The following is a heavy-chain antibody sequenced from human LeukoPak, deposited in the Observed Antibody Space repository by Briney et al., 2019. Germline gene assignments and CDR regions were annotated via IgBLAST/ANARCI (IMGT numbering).Heavy chain of an antibody. CDR3: ASVASKFGPNGGVFDY. Sequence: ASVKVSCKASGYTFTGYYMHWGRQAPGHGLEWMGWINPNSGGTNYAQKFQGRVTMTRDTSISTAYMELSRLRSDDTAVYYCASVASKFGPNGGVFDYWGQGTLVTVSS. D-gene: IGHD3-16*01. CDR1: GYTFTGYY. CDR2: INPNSGGT. J-gene: IGHJ4*02. V-gene: IGHV1-2*02.